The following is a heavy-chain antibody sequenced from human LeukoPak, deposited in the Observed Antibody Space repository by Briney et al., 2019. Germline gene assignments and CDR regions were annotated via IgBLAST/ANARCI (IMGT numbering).Heavy chain of an antibody. CDR3: AAISYSGTWPVGY. V-gene: IGHV3-23*01. CDR2: VSAGGDTT. J-gene: IGHJ4*02. CDR1: GFTFSSYA. Sequence: GGSLRLSCAASGFTFSSYAMSWVRQAPGEGLEWVSGVSAGGDTTYTADPVRGPFTISRDNSNNTLYRKMNTLTAEDTAVYYCAAISYSGTWPVGYWGQGILVTVTA. D-gene: IGHD6-25*01.